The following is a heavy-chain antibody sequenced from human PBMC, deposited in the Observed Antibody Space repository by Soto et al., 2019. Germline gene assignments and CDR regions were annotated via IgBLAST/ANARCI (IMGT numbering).Heavy chain of an antibody. Sequence: ASVKVSCKASGYTFTSYGISWVRQAPGQGLEWMGWVSAYNGNTNYAQKLQGRVTMTTDTSTSTAYMELRSLRSDDTAVYYCARSTGIAARPDIDYWGQGTLVTVSS. CDR1: GYTFTSYG. CDR3: ARSTGIAARPDIDY. D-gene: IGHD6-6*01. J-gene: IGHJ4*02. V-gene: IGHV1-18*01. CDR2: VSAYNGNT.